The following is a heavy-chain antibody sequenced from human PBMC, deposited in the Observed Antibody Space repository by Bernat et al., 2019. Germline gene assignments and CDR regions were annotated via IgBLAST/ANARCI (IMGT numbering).Heavy chain of an antibody. D-gene: IGHD3-10*01. CDR1: GFTFSSYS. CDR2: ISSSSSYI. J-gene: IGHJ4*02. Sequence: EVQLVESGGGLVKPGGSLRLSCAASGFTFSSYSMNWVRQAPGKGLEWVSSISSSSSYIYYADSVKGRFTISRDNAKNSLYLQMNSLRAEDTAVYYCARGYGSGSYWLDYWGQGTLVTVSS. V-gene: IGHV3-21*01. CDR3: ARGYGSGSYWLDY.